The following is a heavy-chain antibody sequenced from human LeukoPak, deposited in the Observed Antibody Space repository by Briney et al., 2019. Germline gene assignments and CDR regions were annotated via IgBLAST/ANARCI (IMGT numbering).Heavy chain of an antibody. D-gene: IGHD6-13*01. J-gene: IGHJ4*02. CDR2: INPNNGGA. CDR1: GYTFTVYY. Sequence: ASVKVSCKASGYTFTVYYIHWLRQAPGQGLEWLGWINPNNGGALYAQKFQGGVTMTRDTSISAVYMELNRLTADDTAVYYCARGLATAGAKFFDYWGQGTLVTVSS. CDR3: ARGLATAGAKFFDY. V-gene: IGHV1-2*02.